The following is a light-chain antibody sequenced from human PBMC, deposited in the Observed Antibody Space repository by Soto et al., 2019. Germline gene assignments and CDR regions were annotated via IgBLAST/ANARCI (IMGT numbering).Light chain of an antibody. J-gene: IGKJ1*01. CDR3: QQYNSDQRA. CDR2: ETS. Sequence: IQLTQSPSSLSASVGDRVTITCRASQGIYSYLAWYQQRPRKVPQLLIYETSILQSGVSSRFSGSGSGTEFTLTISSLQPDDFATYYCQQYNSDQRAFGQGTKVDIK. V-gene: IGKV1-9*01. CDR1: QGIYSY.